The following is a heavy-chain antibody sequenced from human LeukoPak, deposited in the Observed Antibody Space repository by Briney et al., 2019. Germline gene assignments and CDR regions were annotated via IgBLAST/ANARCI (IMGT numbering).Heavy chain of an antibody. Sequence: SVKVSCKASGGTFSSYAISWVRQAPGQGLEWMGRIIPILGIANYAQKFQGRVTITADKSTSTAYMEPSSLRSEDTAVYYCARGSAGVLLWVYWGQGTLVTVSS. V-gene: IGHV1-69*04. CDR3: ARGSAGVLLWVY. CDR1: GGTFSSYA. D-gene: IGHD3-10*01. J-gene: IGHJ4*02. CDR2: IIPILGIA.